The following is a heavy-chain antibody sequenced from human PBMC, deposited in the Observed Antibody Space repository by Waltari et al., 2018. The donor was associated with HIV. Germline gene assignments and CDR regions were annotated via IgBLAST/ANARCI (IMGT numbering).Heavy chain of an antibody. V-gene: IGHV1-24*01. CDR3: ATPAVAGLPWDLFDI. CDR1: GYTLTELS. D-gene: IGHD6-19*01. CDR2: VDPEDGET. J-gene: IGHJ3*02. Sequence: QVQLVQSGAEVKKPGASVKVSCKVSGYTLTELSMHWVRQAPGTGLEWMGGVDPEDGETIYAKKSQGRVTMTEDTSTDTAYMELSSLRSEDTAVYYCATPAVAGLPWDLFDIWGQGTMVTVSS.